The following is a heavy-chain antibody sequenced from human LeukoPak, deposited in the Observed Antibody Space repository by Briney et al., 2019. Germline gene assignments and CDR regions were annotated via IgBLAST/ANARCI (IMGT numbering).Heavy chain of an antibody. Sequence: ASVKVSCNASGYTFTGYYMHWVRQATGQGLEWMGWSNPNSGGKNKAQKFQCRVTTTRDTSISTAYMELSRLRSDDTAVYYCAREAAGGLLWFGEADAFDIWGQGTMVTVSS. J-gene: IGHJ3*02. V-gene: IGHV1-2*02. CDR2: SNPNSGGK. CDR1: GYTFTGYY. CDR3: AREAAGGLLWFGEADAFDI. D-gene: IGHD3-10*01.